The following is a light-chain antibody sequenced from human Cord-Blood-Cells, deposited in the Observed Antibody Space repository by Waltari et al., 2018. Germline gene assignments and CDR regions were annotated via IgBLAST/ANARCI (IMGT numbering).Light chain of an antibody. CDR2: DVS. V-gene: IGLV2-14*01. CDR1: SSDVGGFNY. CDR3: SSYTSSSTLYV. Sequence: QSALTQPAPVSGSPGQSSTISCTGPSSDVGGFNYFSWYQQHPGKAPKLMIYDVSNGPSGVSNRFSGSKSGNTAALTISGLQAEDEADYYCSSYTSSSTLYVFGTGTKVTVL. J-gene: IGLJ1*01.